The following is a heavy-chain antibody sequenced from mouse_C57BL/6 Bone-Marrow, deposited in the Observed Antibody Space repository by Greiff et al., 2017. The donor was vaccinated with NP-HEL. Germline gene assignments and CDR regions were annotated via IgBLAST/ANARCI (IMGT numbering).Heavy chain of an antibody. CDR3: ARSTVTTDWYFGV. J-gene: IGHJ1*03. Sequence: VQLKESGPELVKPGASVKISCKASGYAFSSSWMNWVKQRPGKGLEWIGRIYPGDGDTNYNGKFKGKAKLTADKSSSTAYMQLSSLTSEDSAVYFCARSTVTTDWYFGVWGTGTTVTVSS. CDR1: GYAFSSSW. CDR2: IYPGDGDT. V-gene: IGHV1-82*01. D-gene: IGHD2-2*01.